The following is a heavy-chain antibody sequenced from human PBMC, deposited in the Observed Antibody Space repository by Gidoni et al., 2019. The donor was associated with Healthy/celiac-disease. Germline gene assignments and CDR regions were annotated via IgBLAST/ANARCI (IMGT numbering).Heavy chain of an antibody. V-gene: IGHV1-69*06. CDR1: GGPFSSYA. J-gene: IGHJ6*02. D-gene: IGHD5-18*01. CDR3: ARDRNGYSYGYYYYYGMDV. CDR2: IIPIFGTA. Sequence: QVQLVQSGAEVKKPGSSVKVSCKASGGPFSSYAISWVRQAPGQGLEWMGGIIPIFGTANYAQKFQGRVTITADKSTSTAYMELSSLRSEDTAVYYCARDRNGYSYGYYYYYGMDVWGQGTTVTVSS.